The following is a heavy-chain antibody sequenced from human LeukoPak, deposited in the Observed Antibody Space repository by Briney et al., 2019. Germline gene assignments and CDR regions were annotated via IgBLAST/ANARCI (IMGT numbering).Heavy chain of an antibody. CDR1: GFTFSSYE. Sequence: GGSLTPSCAAPGFTFSSYETSWVRHAPREGLEWGSYISSIGRTTYYGDSVKGRFTISRDNAKNSLYLQMNSLRAEDTAVYYCASLGGYYYDSSGYSFDYWGQGTLVTVSS. CDR3: ASLGGYYYDSSGYSFDY. D-gene: IGHD3-22*01. V-gene: IGHV3-48*03. CDR2: ISSIGRTT. J-gene: IGHJ4*02.